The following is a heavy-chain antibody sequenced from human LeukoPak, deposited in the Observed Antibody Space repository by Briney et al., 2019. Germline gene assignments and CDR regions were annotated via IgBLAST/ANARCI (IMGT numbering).Heavy chain of an antibody. J-gene: IGHJ4*02. V-gene: IGHV4-59*08. CDR3: ARRGGSYDTIDY. D-gene: IGHD1-26*01. Sequence: SETLSLTCTVSGGSISSYYWSWIRQPPGKGLEWIGYIYYNGSTNYNPSLKSRVTISVDTSKNQFSLKLSSVTAADTAVYYCARRGGSYDTIDYWGQGTLVTVSS. CDR1: GGSISSYY. CDR2: IYYNGST.